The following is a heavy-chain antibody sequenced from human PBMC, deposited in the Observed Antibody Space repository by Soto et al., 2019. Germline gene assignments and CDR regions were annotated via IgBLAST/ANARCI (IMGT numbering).Heavy chain of an antibody. CDR3: ACFGYAWNGWD. V-gene: IGHV3-74*01. J-gene: IGHJ4*02. D-gene: IGHD1-20*01. CDR2: INTDGTYT. CDR1: GLSFRNYW. Sequence: EMQLVESGGGLVQPGGSLRLSCVASGLSFRNYWVHWVRQAPGKGLEWVSRINTDGTYTSNADPVKGRFTISRDNAKNTLYLQMNSLRVEDTAVYFCACFGYAWNGWDWGPGTLVTVSS.